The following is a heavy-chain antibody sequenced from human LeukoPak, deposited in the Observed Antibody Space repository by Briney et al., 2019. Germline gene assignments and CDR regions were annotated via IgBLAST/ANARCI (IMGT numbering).Heavy chain of an antibody. J-gene: IGHJ3*01. V-gene: IGHV3-7*01. CDR2: LNQDGSVQ. Sequence: GGSVRLSCVASGFTLSHYWMTWYRQAPGKGLEWVANLNQDGSVQLYGDSVRGRFTISRDNAKNSVYIQMNSLRVEDTAIYFCARDHNFADVCGRGTKVTVSS. CDR3: ARDHNFADV. D-gene: IGHD3-9*01. CDR1: GFTLSHYW.